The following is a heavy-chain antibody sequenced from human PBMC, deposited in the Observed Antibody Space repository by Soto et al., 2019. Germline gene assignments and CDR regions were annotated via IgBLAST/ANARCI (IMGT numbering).Heavy chain of an antibody. V-gene: IGHV4-39*01. Sequence: QLQLQESGPGLVKPSETLSLTCTVSGDSISSSSYYWGWIRQPPGKGLEWIGSIYYSGSTYYNPSLKSRVTLSVDTSRIHFSLKLISVTAADTAVYYCARQSYDSSDYFDYWGQGTLVTVSS. J-gene: IGHJ4*02. CDR2: IYYSGST. D-gene: IGHD3-22*01. CDR3: ARQSYDSSDYFDY. CDR1: GDSISSSSYY.